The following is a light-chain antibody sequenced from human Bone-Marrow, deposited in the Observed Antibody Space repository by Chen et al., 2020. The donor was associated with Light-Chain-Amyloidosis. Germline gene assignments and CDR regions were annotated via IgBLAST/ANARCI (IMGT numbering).Light chain of an antibody. CDR1: QDISDY. CDR3: QQFDDFPFT. CDR2: DAS. J-gene: IGKJ3*01. Sequence: DIQMTQSPSSLSASIGDRVTITCQASQDISDYLNWYQQQPGKAPKLLIYDASKLENGVPSRFSGSGSGSDFSFAIRSLQPEDFATYYCQQFDDFPFTFGPGTKVDRK. V-gene: IGKV1-33*01.